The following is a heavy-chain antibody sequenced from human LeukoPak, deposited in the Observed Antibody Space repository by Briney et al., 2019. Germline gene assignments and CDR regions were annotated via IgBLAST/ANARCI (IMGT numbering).Heavy chain of an antibody. CDR3: ARSCWSWFGEVDY. Sequence: SETLSLTCTVSGGSISSSSYYWGWIRQPPGKGLEWIGSINYSGSTYYNPSLPSLKSRVTISVDTSKNQFSLKLSSVTAADTAVYYCARSCWSWFGEVDYWGQGTLVTVSS. J-gene: IGHJ4*02. D-gene: IGHD3-10*01. CDR1: GGSISSSSYY. V-gene: IGHV4-39*01. CDR2: INYSGST.